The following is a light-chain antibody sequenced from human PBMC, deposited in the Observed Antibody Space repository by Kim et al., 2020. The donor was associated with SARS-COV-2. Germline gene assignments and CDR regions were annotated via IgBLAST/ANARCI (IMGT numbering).Light chain of an antibody. V-gene: IGLV2-11*03. CDR2: DVT. CDR3: CSYAGSYALV. Sequence: GQSVTISCTGTSSDIGNYNYVTWYQQHPGKAPKVMIYDVTKRPSGVPDRFSGSKSGNTASLIISGLQAEDEADYHCCSYAGSYALVFGGGTKVTVL. J-gene: IGLJ2*01. CDR1: SSDIGNYNY.